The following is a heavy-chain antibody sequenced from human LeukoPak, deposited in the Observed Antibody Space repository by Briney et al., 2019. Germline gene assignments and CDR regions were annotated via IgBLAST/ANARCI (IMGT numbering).Heavy chain of an antibody. D-gene: IGHD5-24*01. CDR3: AKDRGEGYTSRVFYFDY. CDR1: GGTFSRYT. CDR2: IIPIFGTA. Sequence: SLKVSSKASGGTFSRYTTSWVRQAPGQGLECMGGIIPIFGTANYAQKFKGRVTITVDESTSTAYMEVSSLRSEDTAVYYGAKDRGEGYTSRVFYFDYWGQGTRVTVSS. V-gene: IGHV1-69*13. J-gene: IGHJ4*02.